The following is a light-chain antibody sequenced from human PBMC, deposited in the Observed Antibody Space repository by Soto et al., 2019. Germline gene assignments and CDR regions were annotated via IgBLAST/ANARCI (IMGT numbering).Light chain of an antibody. V-gene: IGKV3-20*01. Sequence: EIVLTQSPGTLSLSPGERSILSCRSSQSVTSTSLAWYQQKPGQAPRLLMYGASSRATGTPDRFSGTGSGTDFTFTISSLLPEDFATYYCQQTYTTPRTFGQGTKVDIK. CDR1: QSVTSTS. J-gene: IGKJ1*01. CDR2: GAS. CDR3: QQTYTTPRT.